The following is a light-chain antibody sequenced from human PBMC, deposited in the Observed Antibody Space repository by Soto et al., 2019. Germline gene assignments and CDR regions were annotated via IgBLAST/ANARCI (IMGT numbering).Light chain of an antibody. Sequence: DIQMTQSPSTLSASVGDRVTITCRASQSINSWLAWYQQEPGKAPKLLIYKASSLESWVPSRFSGSGSGTEFSLTISSLQPDDFATYYCQHYNGYPPWTFGQGTKVEIK. CDR2: KAS. CDR1: QSINSW. CDR3: QHYNGYPPWT. V-gene: IGKV1-5*03. J-gene: IGKJ1*01.